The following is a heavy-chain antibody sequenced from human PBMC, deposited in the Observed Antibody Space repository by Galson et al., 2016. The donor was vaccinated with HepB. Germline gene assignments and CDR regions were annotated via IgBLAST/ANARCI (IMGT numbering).Heavy chain of an antibody. CDR3: QSSFYRFDH. V-gene: IGHV3-64D*06. CDR1: GFSPSHYF. J-gene: IGHJ4*02. Sequence: SLRLSCAASGFSPSHYFMHWVRQTPGRRLEVVAILTADGTSTHYTASVGCTFTVSSDASENTLILHINDLRLEDTALYYCQSSFYRFDHWGQGIMVTVSS. D-gene: IGHD2-2*01. CDR2: LTADGTST.